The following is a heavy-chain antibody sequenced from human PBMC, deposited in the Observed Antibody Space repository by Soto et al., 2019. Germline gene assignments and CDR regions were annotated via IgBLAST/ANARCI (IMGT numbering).Heavy chain of an antibody. CDR1: GYTFTSYG. J-gene: IGHJ5*02. Sequence: QVQLVQSGAEVKKPGASVKVSCKASGYTFTSYGISWVRQAPGQGLEWMGWISAFNGNTNYAQKLQGRVTMTTDTSTSTDYMELRSLRSDDTAIYYCARVVAASPSGLGWFDPWGQGTLVTVSS. D-gene: IGHD2-15*01. CDR3: ARVVAASPSGLGWFDP. V-gene: IGHV1-18*01. CDR2: ISAFNGNT.